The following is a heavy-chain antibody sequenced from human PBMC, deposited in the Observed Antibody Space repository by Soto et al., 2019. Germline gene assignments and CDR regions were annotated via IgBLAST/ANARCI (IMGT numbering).Heavy chain of an antibody. V-gene: IGHV4-39*01. D-gene: IGHD5-18*01. Sequence: SETLSVTCTVAGGSISSSSYYWGWIRQPPGKGLEWIGSIYYSWSTYYNPSLKSRVTISVDTSKNQFSLKLSSVTAADTAVYYCARHSGYSYGYVAYWGQGTLVTVSS. CDR1: GGSISSSSYY. CDR3: ARHSGYSYGYVAY. CDR2: IYYSWST. J-gene: IGHJ4*02.